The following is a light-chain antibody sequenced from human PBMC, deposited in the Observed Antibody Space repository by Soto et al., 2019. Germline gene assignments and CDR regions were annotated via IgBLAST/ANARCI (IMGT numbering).Light chain of an antibody. V-gene: IGKV3D-15*01. CDR2: GAS. CDR3: QQYDNWPPWT. Sequence: IVMTQSPTTLSVSPGERATLSCRASQSISSKLAWYQHKPCQAPRLLIYGASSRATGIPARFSGSGSGTEFTLTISSLQSEDIAVYYCQQYDNWPPWTFGQGTKVEIK. CDR1: QSISSK. J-gene: IGKJ1*01.